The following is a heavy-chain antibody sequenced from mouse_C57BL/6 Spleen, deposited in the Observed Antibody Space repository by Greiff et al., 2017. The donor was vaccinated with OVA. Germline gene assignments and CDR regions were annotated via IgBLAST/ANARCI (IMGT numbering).Heavy chain of an antibody. CDR3: ARSGYYGSSHWYFDV. J-gene: IGHJ1*03. CDR1: GYTFTSYW. Sequence: VQLQQPGAELVKPGASVKMSCKASGYTFTSYWITWVKQRPGQGLEWIGDIYPGSGSTNYNEKFKSKATLTVDTSSSTAYMQLSSLTSEDSAVYYCARSGYYGSSHWYFDVWGTGTTVTVSS. CDR2: IYPGSGST. V-gene: IGHV1-55*01. D-gene: IGHD1-1*01.